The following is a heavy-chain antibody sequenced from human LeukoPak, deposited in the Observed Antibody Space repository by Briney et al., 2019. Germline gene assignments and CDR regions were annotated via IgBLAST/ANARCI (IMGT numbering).Heavy chain of an antibody. CDR1: GYTFTCYY. V-gene: IGHV1-2*02. J-gene: IGHJ5*02. CDR3: TRGGRYFMDWFDR. D-gene: IGHD2-21*01. Sequence: ASVKVSCKASGYTFTCYYMHWVRQAPGQGLEFMGWIDPKTGGTHYAQNFQGRVTMTRDTSISTAYMELSRLTSDDTAVYYCTRGGRYFMDWFDRWGQGTLVTVSS. CDR2: IDPKTGGT.